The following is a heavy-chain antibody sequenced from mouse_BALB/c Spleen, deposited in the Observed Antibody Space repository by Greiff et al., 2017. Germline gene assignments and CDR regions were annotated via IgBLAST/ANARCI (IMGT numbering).Heavy chain of an antibody. V-gene: IGHV1S56*01. J-gene: IGHJ4*01. CDR2: IYPGNVNT. Sequence: QVQLKESGPELVKPGASVRISCKASGYTFTSYYIHWVKQRPGQGLEWIGWIYPGNVNTKYNEKFKGKATLTADKSSSTAYMQLSSLTSEDSAVYFCARGYGGAMDYWGQGTSVTVSS. CDR1: GYTFTSYY. D-gene: IGHD2-14*01. CDR3: ARGYGGAMDY.